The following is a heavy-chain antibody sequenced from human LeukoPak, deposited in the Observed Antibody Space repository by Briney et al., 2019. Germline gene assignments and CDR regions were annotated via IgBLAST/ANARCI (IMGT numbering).Heavy chain of an antibody. D-gene: IGHD2-21*02. J-gene: IGHJ5*02. CDR3: ARVASVTGLNWFDP. CDR1: GYTFTVYY. Sequence: ASVKVSFKASGYTFTVYYMHWVRQAPGQGLEWMGWISAYNGNTNYAQKLQGRVTMTTDTSTSTAYMEPRSLRSDDTAVYYCARVASVTGLNWFDPWGQGTLVTVSS. CDR2: ISAYNGNT. V-gene: IGHV1-18*04.